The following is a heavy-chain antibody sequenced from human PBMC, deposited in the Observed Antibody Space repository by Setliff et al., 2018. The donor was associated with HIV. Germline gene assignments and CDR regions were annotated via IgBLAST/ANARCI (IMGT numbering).Heavy chain of an antibody. Sequence: SETLSLTCSVSGPSLSTGHHWGWIRQTPEKGLEWIGSSSDSGYTHYNPSLKSRVTISVDTSKNQFSLKLSSVTAADTAVYYCARRSGWSLDYWGQGTLVTVSS. CDR2: SSDSGYT. CDR3: ARRSGWSLDY. V-gene: IGHV4-38-2*02. D-gene: IGHD6-19*01. J-gene: IGHJ4*02. CDR1: GPSLSTGHH.